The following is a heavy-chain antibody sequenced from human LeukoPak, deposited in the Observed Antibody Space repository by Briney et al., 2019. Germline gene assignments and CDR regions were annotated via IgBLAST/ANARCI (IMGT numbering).Heavy chain of an antibody. J-gene: IGHJ3*02. Sequence: PSETLSLTCTVSGYSISSGYYWGWIRQPPGKGLEWIGSIYHSGSTYYNPSLKSRVTISVDTSKNQFSLKLSSVTAADTAVYYCARGALGAFDIWGQGTMVTVSS. D-gene: IGHD3-16*01. CDR2: IYHSGST. V-gene: IGHV4-38-2*02. CDR3: ARGALGAFDI. CDR1: GYSISSGYY.